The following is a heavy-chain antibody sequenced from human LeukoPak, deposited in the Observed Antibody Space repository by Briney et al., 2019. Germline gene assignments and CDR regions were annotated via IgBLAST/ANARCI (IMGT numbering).Heavy chain of an antibody. V-gene: IGHV4-38-2*02. Sequence: SETLSLTCTVSGYSISKGYYWGWIRQPPGKGLEWIGSIYHSGSTFYNPSLKSRVTISVDSSKNQFSLKMTSVTAADTAMYYCASPRDIGVVVAATAGYFDLWGRGTLVTVSS. CDR1: GYSISKGYY. D-gene: IGHD2-15*01. CDR3: ASPRDIGVVVAATAGYFDL. J-gene: IGHJ2*01. CDR2: IYHSGST.